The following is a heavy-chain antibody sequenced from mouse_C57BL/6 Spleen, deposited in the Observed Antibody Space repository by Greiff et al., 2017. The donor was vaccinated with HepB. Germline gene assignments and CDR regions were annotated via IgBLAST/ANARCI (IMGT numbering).Heavy chain of an antibody. CDR1: GFTFSDYY. J-gene: IGHJ1*03. CDR2: INYDGSST. D-gene: IGHD4-1*01. Sequence: EVQLVESEGGLVQPGSSMKLSCTASGFTFSDYYMAWVRQVPEKGLEWVANINYDGSSTYYLDSLKSRFIISRDNAKNILYLQMSSLKSEDTATYYCARDWDVGYFDVWGTGTTVTVSS. V-gene: IGHV5-16*01. CDR3: ARDWDVGYFDV.